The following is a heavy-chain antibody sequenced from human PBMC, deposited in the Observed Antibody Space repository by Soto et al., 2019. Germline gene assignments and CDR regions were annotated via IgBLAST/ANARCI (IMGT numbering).Heavy chain of an antibody. CDR2: ISGSGGST. V-gene: IGHV3-23*01. D-gene: IGHD3-10*01. Sequence: EVQLLESGGGLVQPGGSLRLSCAASGFTFSSYAMSWVRQAPGKGLEWVSAISGSGGSTYYADSVKGRFTISRDNSKNTLYLKMNSLRAEDTAVYYCAKDLVLLWFGETNDAFDIWGQGTMVTVSS. CDR1: GFTFSSYA. CDR3: AKDLVLLWFGETNDAFDI. J-gene: IGHJ3*02.